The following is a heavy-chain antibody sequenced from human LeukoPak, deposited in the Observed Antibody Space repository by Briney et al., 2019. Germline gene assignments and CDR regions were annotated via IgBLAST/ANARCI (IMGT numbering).Heavy chain of an antibody. Sequence: SETLSLTCAVYGGSFSGYYWSWIRQPPGKGLEWIGEINHSGSTNYNLSLKSRVTISVDTSKNQFSLKLSSVTAADTAVYYCARGYQLPRQYYFDYWGQGTLVTVSS. CDR1: GGSFSGYY. D-gene: IGHD2-2*01. CDR3: ARGYQLPRQYYFDY. J-gene: IGHJ4*02. CDR2: INHSGST. V-gene: IGHV4-34*01.